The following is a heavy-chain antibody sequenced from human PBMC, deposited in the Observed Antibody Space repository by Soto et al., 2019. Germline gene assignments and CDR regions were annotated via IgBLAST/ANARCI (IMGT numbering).Heavy chain of an antibody. Sequence: EVQVVESGGGLVQPGGSLKVSCAASGFTFTGSAMHWVRQASGKGLEWIGRTRMKSNTYATSYAASLKGSFTISRDDSKNTAYLQMNSLKTEDTALDYCMWELPTGVYWGQGTLVTVSS. CDR1: GFTFTGSA. J-gene: IGHJ4*02. V-gene: IGHV3-73*02. D-gene: IGHD1-26*01. CDR3: MWELPTGVY. CDR2: TRMKSNTYAT.